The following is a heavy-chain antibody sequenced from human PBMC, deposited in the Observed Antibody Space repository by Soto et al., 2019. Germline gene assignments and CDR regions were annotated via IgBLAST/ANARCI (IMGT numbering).Heavy chain of an antibody. J-gene: IGHJ4*02. CDR3: ARDKITGLFDY. Sequence: QVQLQQWGAGLLKPSETLSLTCAVYGGSFSGYYWTWIRQPPGTGLEWIGEINHSGSTNYNPSLKRRLTLSLXTSKNQVSLKLTSVTAADTAVYYCARDKITGLFDYWGQGTLVTVSS. D-gene: IGHD2-8*02. V-gene: IGHV4-34*01. CDR2: INHSGST. CDR1: GGSFSGYY.